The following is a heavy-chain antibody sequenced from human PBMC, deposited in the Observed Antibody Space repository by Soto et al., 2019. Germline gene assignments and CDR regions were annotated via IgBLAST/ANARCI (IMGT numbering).Heavy chain of an antibody. D-gene: IGHD2-2*02. J-gene: IGHJ6*02. V-gene: IGHV1-69*13. CDR2: IIPIFGTA. Sequence: GASVKVSCKASGGTFSSYAISWVRQAPGQGLEWMGGIIPIFGTANYAQKFQGRVTITADESTSTAYMELSSLRSEDTAVYYCARVKRIRDCSSTSCYTDYYYYYGMDVWGEGTTVTVSS. CDR1: GGTFSSYA. CDR3: ARVKRIRDCSSTSCYTDYYYYYGMDV.